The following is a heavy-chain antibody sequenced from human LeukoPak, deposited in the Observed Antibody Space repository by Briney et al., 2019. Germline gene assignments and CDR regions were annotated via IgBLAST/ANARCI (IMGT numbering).Heavy chain of an antibody. V-gene: IGHV1-24*01. Sequence: ASVKASCKVSGYTLTELSMHWVRQAPGKGLEWMGGFDPEDGETIYAQKFQGRVTMTEDTSTDTAYMELSSLRSEDTAVYYCATERREWVPPAFDIWGQGTMVTVSS. CDR2: FDPEDGET. CDR1: GYTLTELS. J-gene: IGHJ3*02. D-gene: IGHD1-26*01. CDR3: ATERREWVPPAFDI.